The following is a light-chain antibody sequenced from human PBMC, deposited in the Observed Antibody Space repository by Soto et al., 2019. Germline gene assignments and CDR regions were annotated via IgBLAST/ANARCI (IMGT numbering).Light chain of an antibody. CDR3: QQYGSSPWT. V-gene: IGKV3-20*01. CDR2: GAS. CDR1: QSVSSSY. J-gene: IGKJ1*01. Sequence: EIVLTQSPGTLSLSPGERATLACSASQSVSSSYLAWYQKKPGQAPRLLIYGASSRATGIPDKFSGSGSGTDFTFTISRLQPEDFAVYYCQQYGSSPWTFGQGTKVDIK.